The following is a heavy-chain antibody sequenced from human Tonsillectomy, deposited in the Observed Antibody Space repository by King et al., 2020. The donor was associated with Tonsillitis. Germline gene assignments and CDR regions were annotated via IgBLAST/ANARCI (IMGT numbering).Heavy chain of an antibody. V-gene: IGHV1-46*01. D-gene: IGHD6-19*01. J-gene: IGHJ3*02. CDR2: INPSGDAT. CDR1: GYVSTTYG. CDR3: ARGSQRGHSSGWWTWAFDI. Sequence: QLVQSGAEVRIPGASVKVSCRASGYVSTTYGMHWVRQAPGQGLEWMGVINPSGDATRYAQKFQGRVTMTRDTSTSTLYMELSSLMSDDTAVYYCARGSQRGHSSGWWTWAFDIWGQGTMVTVSS.